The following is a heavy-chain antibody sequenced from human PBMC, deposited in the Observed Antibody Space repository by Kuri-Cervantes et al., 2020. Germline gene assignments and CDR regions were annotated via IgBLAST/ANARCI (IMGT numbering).Heavy chain of an antibody. CDR2: ISWNSGSI. CDR1: GFTVSSNY. D-gene: IGHD6-19*01. CDR3: AKGSGWYTQGYFDY. Sequence: GGSLRLSRAASGFTVSSNYMSWVRQAPGKGLEWVSGISWNSGSIGYADSVKGRFTISRDNAKNSLYLQMNSLRAEDTALYYCAKGSGWYTQGYFDYWGQGTLVTVSS. J-gene: IGHJ4*02. V-gene: IGHV3-9*01.